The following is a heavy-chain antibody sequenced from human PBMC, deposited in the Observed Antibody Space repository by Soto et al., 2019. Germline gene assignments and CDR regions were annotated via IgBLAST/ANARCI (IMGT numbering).Heavy chain of an antibody. D-gene: IGHD3-22*01. CDR1: GYSFTSYW. V-gene: IGHV5-51*01. Sequence: GESLKISCKGSGYSFTSYWIGWMRQMPGKGLEWMGIIYPGDSDTRYSPSFQGQVTISADKSISTAYLQWSSLKASDTAMYYCARTRTYYYDSSGYLYYYYYYGMDVWGQGTTVTVAS. CDR2: IYPGDSDT. CDR3: ARTRTYYYDSSGYLYYYYYYGMDV. J-gene: IGHJ6*02.